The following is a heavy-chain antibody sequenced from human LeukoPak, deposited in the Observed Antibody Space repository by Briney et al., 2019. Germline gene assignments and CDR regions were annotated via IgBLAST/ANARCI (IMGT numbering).Heavy chain of an antibody. V-gene: IGHV3-23*01. Sequence: GGSLRLSCAASGFTFSTYAMSWVRQAPGKGLKWVSGISGSGGSTSYADYVKGRFTISNDNSKITMYLQMNSLRVEDTDVYYCAKDFYRDGAARIDYWGQGTLVTVSS. J-gene: IGHJ4*02. CDR2: ISGSGGST. CDR1: GFTFSTYA. CDR3: AKDFYRDGAARIDY. D-gene: IGHD6-6*01.